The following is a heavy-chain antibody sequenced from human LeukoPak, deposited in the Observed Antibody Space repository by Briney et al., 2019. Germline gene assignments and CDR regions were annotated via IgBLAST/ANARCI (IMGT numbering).Heavy chain of an antibody. CDR1: GYTFTSYA. CDR2: INAGNGNT. Sequence: ASVKVPCKASGYTFTSYAMHWVRQAPGQRLEWMGWINAGNGNTKYSQKFQGRVTITRDTSASTAYMELSSLRSEDTAVYYCARTDYYEGYFDYWGQGTLVTVSS. CDR3: ARTDYYEGYFDY. D-gene: IGHD3-22*01. J-gene: IGHJ4*02. V-gene: IGHV1-3*01.